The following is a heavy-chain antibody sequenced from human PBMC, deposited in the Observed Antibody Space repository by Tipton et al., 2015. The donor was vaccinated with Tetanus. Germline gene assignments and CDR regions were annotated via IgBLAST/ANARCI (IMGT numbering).Heavy chain of an antibody. CDR3: ARDLSYYDYIWGGDRDRYFDL. J-gene: IGHJ2*01. CDR2: IRRSSQTI. V-gene: IGHV3-48*02. D-gene: IGHD3-16*01. CDR1: GFSFNSYS. Sequence: SLRLSCAASGFSFNSYSMNWVRQAPGRGLEWVSYIRRSSQTIYYADSVKGRFIISRDNAKNSLYLQMNSLRDEDAAVYYCARDLSYYDYIWGGDRDRYFDLWGRGTLVTVSS.